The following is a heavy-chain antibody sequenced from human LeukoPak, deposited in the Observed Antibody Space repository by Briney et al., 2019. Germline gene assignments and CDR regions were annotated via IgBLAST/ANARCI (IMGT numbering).Heavy chain of an antibody. CDR2: ISVYNGNT. CDR3: ASLRSGYTSRWYTDY. D-gene: IGHD6-13*01. J-gene: IGHJ4*02. CDR1: GYTFSNYG. Sequence: ASVKVSCKASGYTFSNYGTSWVRQAPGQGLEWMGWISVYNGNTNYAQKLQGRVTMTTDTSTSTAYMELRSLRSDDTAIYYCASLRSGYTSRWYTDYWGQGTLVTVSS. V-gene: IGHV1-18*01.